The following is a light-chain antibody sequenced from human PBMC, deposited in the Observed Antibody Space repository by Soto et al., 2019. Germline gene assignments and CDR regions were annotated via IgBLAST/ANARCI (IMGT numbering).Light chain of an antibody. V-gene: IGKV1-5*03. Sequence: DIQMTQSPSILSASVGDRVTITCRASQSISSWLAWYQQKPGKAPKLLIYKASTLKSGVPSRFSGSGSGTEFTLTIRSLQPDDFATYYCKHYNSYSEAFGQGTKVDI. J-gene: IGKJ1*01. CDR2: KAS. CDR3: KHYNSYSEA. CDR1: QSISSW.